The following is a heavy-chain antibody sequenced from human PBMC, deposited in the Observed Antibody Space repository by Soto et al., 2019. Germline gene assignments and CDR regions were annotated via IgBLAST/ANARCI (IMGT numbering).Heavy chain of an antibody. V-gene: IGHV4-39*01. CDR2: IYYSGST. D-gene: IGHD3-9*01. CDR1: GGSISSSSYY. J-gene: IGHJ4*02. CDR3: ARRVLAYDILTGYYSRYFDY. Sequence: SETLSLTCTVSGGSISSSSYYWGWIRQPPGKGQEWIGSIYYSGSTYYNPSLKSRVTISVDTSKNQFSMKLSSVTAADTAVYYCARRVLAYDILTGYYSRYFDYWGQGTLVTVSS.